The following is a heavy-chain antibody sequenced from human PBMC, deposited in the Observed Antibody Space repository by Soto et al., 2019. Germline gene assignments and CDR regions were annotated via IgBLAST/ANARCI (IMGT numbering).Heavy chain of an antibody. D-gene: IGHD3-10*01. CDR2: INHSGST. CDR1: GGSFSGYY. J-gene: IGHJ4*02. V-gene: IGHV4-34*01. Sequence: SETLSLTCAVYGGSFSGYYWSWIRQPPGKGLEWIGEINHSGSTNYNPSLKSRVTISVDTSKNQFSLKLSSVTAADTAVYYCARTKTYYYGSGSYYRGNYFDYWGQGTLVTVSS. CDR3: ARTKTYYYGSGSYYRGNYFDY.